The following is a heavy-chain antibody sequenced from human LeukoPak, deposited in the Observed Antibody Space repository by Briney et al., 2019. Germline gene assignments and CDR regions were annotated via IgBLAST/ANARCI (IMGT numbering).Heavy chain of an antibody. V-gene: IGHV3-7*03. CDR1: GFIFNNFW. CDR3: ANSISLTQ. J-gene: IGHJ4*02. Sequence: GGSLRLSCVASGFIFNNFWMSWVRQAPGKGLEWVAKIKYDGSEKYYVDSVKGQFTISRDNAKNSLYLQMNTLRADDTAVYYCANSISLTQWGRGTLVTVSS. CDR2: IKYDGSEK. D-gene: IGHD3-9*01.